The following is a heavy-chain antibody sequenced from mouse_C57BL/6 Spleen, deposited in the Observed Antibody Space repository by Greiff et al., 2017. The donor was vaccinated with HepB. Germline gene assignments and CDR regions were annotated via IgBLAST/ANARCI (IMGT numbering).Heavy chain of an antibody. J-gene: IGHJ4*01. CDR2: ISNGGGST. V-gene: IGHV5-12*01. Sequence: DVKLVESGGGLVQPGGSLKLSCAASGFTFSDYYMYWVRQTPEKRLEWVAYISNGGGSTYYPDTVKGRFTISRDNAKNTLYLQMSRLKSEDTAMYYCARRDYDGAMDYWGQGTSVTVSS. CDR3: ARRDYDGAMDY. CDR1: GFTFSDYY. D-gene: IGHD2-4*01.